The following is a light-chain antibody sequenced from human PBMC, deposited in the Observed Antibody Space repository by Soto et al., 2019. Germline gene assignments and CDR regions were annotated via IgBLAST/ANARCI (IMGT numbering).Light chain of an antibody. V-gene: IGKV3-15*01. J-gene: IGKJ2*01. CDR3: QQYNNWPHT. Sequence: EIVMTQSQVTLSASPGERATLSRRASQSISNNLAWHQQKPGQAPRPLIYGASTRATGIPARFSGSGSGTEFTLTISSLQSEDFAVYYCQQYNNWPHTFGQGTKLEI. CDR1: QSISNN. CDR2: GAS.